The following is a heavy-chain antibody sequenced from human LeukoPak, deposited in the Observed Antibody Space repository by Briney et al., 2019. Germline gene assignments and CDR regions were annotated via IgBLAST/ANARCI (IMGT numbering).Heavy chain of an antibody. V-gene: IGHV3-72*01. CDR1: GFTLSDHY. J-gene: IGHJ4*02. Sequence: GGSLRLSCAASGFTLSDHYMDWVRQAPGKGLEWVGRTRNKANSYSTEYAASVKGRFTISRDDSKNSLYLQMNSLKTEDTAVYYCTTDTANYDFWSGYYFVGYWGQGTLVTVSS. CDR3: TTDTANYDFWSGYYFVGY. CDR2: TRNKANSYST. D-gene: IGHD3-3*01.